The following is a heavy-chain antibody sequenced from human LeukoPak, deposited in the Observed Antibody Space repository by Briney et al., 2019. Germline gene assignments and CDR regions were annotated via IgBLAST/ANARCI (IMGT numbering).Heavy chain of an antibody. CDR2: INPNSGGA. CDR1: GYTFTGYY. V-gene: IGHV1-2*02. J-gene: IGHJ5*02. Sequence: ASVKVSCKASGYTFTGYYMHWVRQAPGQGLEWMGWINPNSGGANYAQKFQGRVTMTRDTSISTAYMELSRLRSDDTAVYYRARAGYDFWSVYRPDNWFDPWGQGTLVTVSS. CDR3: ARAGYDFWSVYRPDNWFDP. D-gene: IGHD3-3*01.